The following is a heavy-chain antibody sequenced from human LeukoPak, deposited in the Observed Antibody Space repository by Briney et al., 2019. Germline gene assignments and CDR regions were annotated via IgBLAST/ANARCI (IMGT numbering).Heavy chain of an antibody. V-gene: IGHV1-69*13. CDR1: GGTFSSYA. CDR3: ARDHRLQLENWFDP. J-gene: IGHJ5*02. Sequence: SVKVSCKASGGTFSSYAISWVRQAPGQGLEWMGGIIPIFGTAKYAQKFQGRVTITADESTSTAYMELSSLRSDDTAVYFCARDHRLQLENWFDPWGQGTLVTVSS. CDR2: IIPIFGTA. D-gene: IGHD2-2*01.